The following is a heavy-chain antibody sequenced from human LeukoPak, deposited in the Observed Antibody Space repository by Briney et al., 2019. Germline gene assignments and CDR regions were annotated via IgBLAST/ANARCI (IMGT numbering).Heavy chain of an antibody. D-gene: IGHD2-21*01. J-gene: IGHJ4*02. CDR1: GFMFNKYG. CDR3: AKDVRDIVVLIDTYMY. CDR2: ISGGGGRT. V-gene: IGHV3-23*01. Sequence: GGSLRLSCVASGFMFNKYGMSWVRQAPGKGLEWVSVISGGGGRTYYGDSVKGRFTVSRDNSKNTVYLQMNSLRAEDTAVYYCAKDVRDIVVLIDTYMYWGQGTLVTVSS.